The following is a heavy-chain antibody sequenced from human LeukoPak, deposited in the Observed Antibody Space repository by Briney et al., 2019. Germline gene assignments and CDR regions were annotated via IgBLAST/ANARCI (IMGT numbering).Heavy chain of an antibody. Sequence: GGSLRLSCAASGFTFSSYWMSWVRQAPGKGLEWVANIKQDGSEKYYVDSVKGRFTISRDNAKNSLYLQVNSLRAEDTAVYYCASELARSGWYNWGQGTMVTVSS. D-gene: IGHD6-19*01. V-gene: IGHV3-7*03. CDR2: IKQDGSEK. CDR3: ASELARSGWYN. J-gene: IGHJ3*01. CDR1: GFTFSSYW.